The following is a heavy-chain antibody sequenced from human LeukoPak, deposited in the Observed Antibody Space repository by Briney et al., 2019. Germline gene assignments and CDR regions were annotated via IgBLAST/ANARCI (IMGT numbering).Heavy chain of an antibody. CDR1: GFDFNSYT. CDR3: ARGGARYLDT. J-gene: IGHJ5*02. V-gene: IGHV3-7*01. Sequence: PGGSLRLSCVASGFDFNSYTMSWARQAPGKGLEWVAKMKEDGSDIYYVDSVKGRFTICRDNAENSLCLQMSSLRVEDTAVYYCARGGARYLDTWGQGSLVIASS. CDR2: MKEDGSDI. D-gene: IGHD3-9*01.